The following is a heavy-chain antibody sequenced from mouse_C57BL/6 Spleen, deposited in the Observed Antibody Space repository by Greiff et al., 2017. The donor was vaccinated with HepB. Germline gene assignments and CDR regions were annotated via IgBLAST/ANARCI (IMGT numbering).Heavy chain of an antibody. CDR2: ISSGSSTI. Sequence: EVKLVESGGGLVKPGGSLKLSCAASGFTFSDYGMHWVRQAPEKGLEWVAYISSGSSTIYYADTVKGRFTISRDNAKNTLFLQMTSLRSEDMAMYYCARNPYGSSYHYFDYWGQGTTLTVSS. CDR3: ARNPYGSSYHYFDY. V-gene: IGHV5-17*01. CDR1: GFTFSDYG. D-gene: IGHD1-1*01. J-gene: IGHJ2*01.